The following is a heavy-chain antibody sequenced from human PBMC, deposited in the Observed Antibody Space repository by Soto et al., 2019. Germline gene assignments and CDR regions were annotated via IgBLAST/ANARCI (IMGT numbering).Heavy chain of an antibody. CDR1: GYSFTSYW. J-gene: IGHJ4*02. Sequence: GEAVKISCXGSGYSFTSYWSSWVRQMAGKGAEWVGRIDPTGSCTNYRRSFQGHVTISADKSISTTYLQWSSLKASDTAMYCCARRITSDYYYFDYWGQGTLVTVS. D-gene: IGHD4-17*01. CDR2: IDPTGSCT. V-gene: IGHV5-10-1*01. CDR3: ARRITSDYYYFDY.